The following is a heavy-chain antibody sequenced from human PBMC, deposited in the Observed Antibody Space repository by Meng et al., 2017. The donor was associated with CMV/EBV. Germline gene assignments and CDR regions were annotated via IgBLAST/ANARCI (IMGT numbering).Heavy chain of an antibody. CDR3: ARAYDE. J-gene: IGHJ4*02. CDR2: INRDATTT. V-gene: IGHV3-74*03. CDR1: GFTFSSYW. Sequence: CSLRLSCEASGFTFSSYWMHWVRQAPGKGLVWVSGINRDATTTMYADSVKGRFTISRDNAKNTLYLQMNGLRAEDTAVYYCARAYDEWGRGTLVTVSS.